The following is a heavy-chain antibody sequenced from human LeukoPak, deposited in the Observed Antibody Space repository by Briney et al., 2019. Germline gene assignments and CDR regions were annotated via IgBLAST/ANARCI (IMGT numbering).Heavy chain of an antibody. Sequence: SETLSLTCTVSGYSLSSGYYWGWIRQPPGKGLEWIGSIYHSGSTYYNPSLKSRVTISVDTSKNQFSLKLSSVTAADTAVYYCARYLHSSGTFYWGQGTLVTVSS. CDR3: ARYLHSSGTFY. CDR2: IYHSGST. CDR1: GYSLSSGYY. V-gene: IGHV4-38-2*02. J-gene: IGHJ4*02. D-gene: IGHD6-19*01.